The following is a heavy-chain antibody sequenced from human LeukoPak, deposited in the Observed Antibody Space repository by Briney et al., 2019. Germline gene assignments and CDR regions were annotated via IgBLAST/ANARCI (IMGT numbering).Heavy chain of an antibody. CDR2: IKEDGSEK. D-gene: IGHD3/OR15-3a*01. CDR3: ERGLVPGFLDY. J-gene: IGHJ4*02. CDR1: GFIFDDYA. V-gene: IGHV3-7*02. Sequence: GGSLRLSCAAPGFIFDDYAIHWVRQAPGKGLAWVANIKEDGSEKYYVDSVKGRFTISRDNAKNTLYLQMNSLRAEDTAVYYCERGLVPGFLDYWGQGTPVTVSS.